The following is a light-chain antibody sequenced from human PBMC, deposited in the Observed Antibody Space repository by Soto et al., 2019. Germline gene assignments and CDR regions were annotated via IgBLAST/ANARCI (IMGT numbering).Light chain of an antibody. CDR1: QSISSW. CDR2: DAS. CDR3: QQYNSYSWT. Sequence: DIQMTPSPSTLSASVGDRVTITCRASQSISSWLAWYQQKPGKAPKLLIYDASSLESGVPSRFSGSGSGTEFTLTISSLRPDDFATYYCQQYNSYSWTFGQGTKVDI. V-gene: IGKV1-5*01. J-gene: IGKJ1*01.